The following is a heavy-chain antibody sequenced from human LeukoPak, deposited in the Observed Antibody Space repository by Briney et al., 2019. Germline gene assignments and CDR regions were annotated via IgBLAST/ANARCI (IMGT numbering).Heavy chain of an antibody. CDR2: ISAYNGNT. J-gene: IGHJ6*02. D-gene: IGHD6-19*01. CDR1: GYTFTSYD. V-gene: IGHV1-18*01. Sequence: GASVKVSCKASGYTFTSYDINWVRQATGQGLEWMGWISAYNGNTNYAQKLQGRVTMTTDTSTSTAYMELRSLRSDDTAVYYCARDRDSSGWYYYYYGMDVWGQGTTVTVSS. CDR3: ARDRDSSGWYYYYYGMDV.